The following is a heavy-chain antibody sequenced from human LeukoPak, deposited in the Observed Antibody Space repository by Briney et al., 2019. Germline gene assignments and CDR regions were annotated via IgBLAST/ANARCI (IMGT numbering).Heavy chain of an antibody. CDR3: ARLPAPSGWFYFDP. J-gene: IGHJ5*02. Sequence: GGSLRLSCAASGFTVSSNYMSWVRQAPGKGLEWVANIKQDGNDKYYVDSVKGRFTFSRDNAKSSLYLQMNSLRAEDTAVYYCARLPAPSGWFYFDPWGQGTLVTVSS. D-gene: IGHD6-19*01. V-gene: IGHV3-7*01. CDR1: GFTVSSNY. CDR2: IKQDGNDK.